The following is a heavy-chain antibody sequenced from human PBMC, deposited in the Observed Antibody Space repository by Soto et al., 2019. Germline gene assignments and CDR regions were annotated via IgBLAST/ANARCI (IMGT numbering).Heavy chain of an antibody. CDR3: VRLVGSQYYYHHGMDV. V-gene: IGHV3-74*01. CDR2: IYSDVSST. Sequence: GGSLRLSCAASGFTFSSYWMHWVRQAPGKGLVWVSRIYSDVSSTSYADSVKGRFTISRDNAKNTLYLEMNSLRAEDTAVYFCVRLVGSQYYYHHGMDVWGQGTTVTVSS. CDR1: GFTFSSYW. J-gene: IGHJ6*02. D-gene: IGHD3-10*01.